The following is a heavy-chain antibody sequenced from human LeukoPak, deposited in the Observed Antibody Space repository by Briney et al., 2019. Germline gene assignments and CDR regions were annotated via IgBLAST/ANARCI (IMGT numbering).Heavy chain of an antibody. CDR2: IYIGGST. V-gene: IGHV3-66*01. CDR1: GFTVSSYY. D-gene: IGHD1-26*01. J-gene: IGHJ4*02. CDR3: ARVPSMRREFDY. Sequence: GGSLRLSCAASGFTVSSYYMSWVRQAPGKGLEGVSVIYIGGSTFYADSVKGRFTISRDNSQNTLYLQMNSLRAEDTAVYYCARVPSMRREFDYWGQGTLVTVSS.